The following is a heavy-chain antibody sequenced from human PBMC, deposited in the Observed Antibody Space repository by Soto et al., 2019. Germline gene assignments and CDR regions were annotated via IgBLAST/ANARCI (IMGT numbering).Heavy chain of an antibody. CDR3: ARDLSVTPREGGMDV. CDR1: GYTFTSYY. V-gene: IGHV1-46*01. D-gene: IGHD4-4*01. J-gene: IGHJ6*02. Sequence: QVQLVQSGAEVKKPGASVKVSCKASGYTFTSYYMHWVRQGPGQGLEWMGIINPSGGSTSYAQKFQGRVTMTRDTSTSTVYMELSSLRSEDTAVYYCARDLSVTPREGGMDVWGQGTTVTVSS. CDR2: INPSGGST.